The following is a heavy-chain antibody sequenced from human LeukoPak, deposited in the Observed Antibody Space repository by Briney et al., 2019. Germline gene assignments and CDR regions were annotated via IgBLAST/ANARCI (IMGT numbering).Heavy chain of an antibody. D-gene: IGHD6-19*01. CDR1: GYTFTGYY. CDR3: ARVFRRLALYFDY. CDR2: INPNSGGT. V-gene: IGHV1-2*02. J-gene: IGHJ4*02. Sequence: ASVKVSCKASGYTFTGYYMHWVRQAPGQGLEWMGWINPNSGGTNYAQKFQGRVTMTRDTSISTAYMELSRLRSDDTAVYYCARVFRRLALYFDYWGQGTLVTVSS.